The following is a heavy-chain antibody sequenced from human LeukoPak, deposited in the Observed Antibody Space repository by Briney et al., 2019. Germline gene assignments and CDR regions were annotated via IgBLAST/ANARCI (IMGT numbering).Heavy chain of an antibody. CDR3: AKDEGYSGYDSFDY. D-gene: IGHD5-12*01. CDR1: GFTFDDYA. CDR2: ISWNSGSI. V-gene: IGHV3-9*01. Sequence: GGSLRLSCAASGFTFDDYAMHWVRQAPGKGLEWVSGISWNSGSIGYADSVKGRFTISRDNAKNSLYLQMNSLRAEDTALYYCAKDEGYSGYDSFDYWGQGTLVTVSS. J-gene: IGHJ4*02.